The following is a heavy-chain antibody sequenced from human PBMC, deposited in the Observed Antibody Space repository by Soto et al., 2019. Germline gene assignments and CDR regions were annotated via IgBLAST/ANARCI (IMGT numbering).Heavy chain of an antibody. CDR1: GFTVSSNY. J-gene: IGHJ4*02. CDR2: IYSGGST. D-gene: IGHD2-15*01. V-gene: IGHV3-53*01. Sequence: PGGSLRLSCAASGFTVSSNYMSWVRQAPGKGLEWVSVIYSGGSTYYADSVKGRFTISRDNSKNTLYLQMNSFRAEDTAVYYCARGAVVVAAAPGHWGQGTLVTVSS. CDR3: ARGAVVVAAAPGH.